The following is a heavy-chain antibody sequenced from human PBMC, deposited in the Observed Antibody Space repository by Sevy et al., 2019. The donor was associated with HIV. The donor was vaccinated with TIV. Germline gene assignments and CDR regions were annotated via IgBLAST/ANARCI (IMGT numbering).Heavy chain of an antibody. V-gene: IGHV3-72*01. CDR3: ASAYYSTRPFDY. D-gene: IGHD4-4*01. CDR1: GFTFSDHY. Sequence: GGSLRLSYAASGFTFSDHYMDWVRQAPGKGLEWVGRIRNKANSYTTEYAASVKGRITISRDDSNNSLYLQMNSLKTEETSVYYCASAYYSTRPFDYWGQGTLVTVSS. J-gene: IGHJ4*02. CDR2: IRNKANSYTT.